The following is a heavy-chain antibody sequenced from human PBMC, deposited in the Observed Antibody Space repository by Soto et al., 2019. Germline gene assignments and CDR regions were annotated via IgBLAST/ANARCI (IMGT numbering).Heavy chain of an antibody. CDR3: AREASYYGAAPWFFDL. D-gene: IGHD4-17*01. CDR1: GYTFTSYG. V-gene: IGHV1-18*01. J-gene: IGHJ2*01. CDR2: ISAYNGNR. Sequence: ASVKVSCKASGYTFTSYGISWVRQAPGQGIEWKGWISAYNGNRNYAQKLQGRVTMTTDTSTSTAYMELRSLRSDDTAVYYCAREASYYGAAPWFFDLWGRGTLVTVSS.